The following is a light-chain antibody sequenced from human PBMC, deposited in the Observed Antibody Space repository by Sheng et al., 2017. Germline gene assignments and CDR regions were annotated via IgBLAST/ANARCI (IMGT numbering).Light chain of an antibody. Sequence: EIVVTQSPGTLSLSPGERATLSCRTSQSVKSNYLAWYQQRPGQAPSLLIYGASSRATGIPDRFSGSGSGTDFTLTISRLEPEDFAVYYCQHYGTSSWTFGQGTKAEIK. CDR1: QSVKSNY. CDR3: QHYGTSSWT. CDR2: GAS. V-gene: IGKV3-20*01. J-gene: IGKJ1*01.